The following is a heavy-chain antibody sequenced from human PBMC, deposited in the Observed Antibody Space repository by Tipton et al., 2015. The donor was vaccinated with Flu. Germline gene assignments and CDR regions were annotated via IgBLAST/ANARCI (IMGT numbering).Heavy chain of an antibody. Sequence: TLSLTCSVSGDSIGSPYYWGWIRQPPGKGLEWIGNIHKTGSTYFNPSLRSRVTISVDTSKNQFSLRVTSVTAADTAVYYCARRDNSNYVSEPNKWFDPWGQGTLVTVSS. J-gene: IGHJ5*02. D-gene: IGHD4-11*01. CDR1: GDSIGSPYY. CDR2: IHKTGST. CDR3: ARRDNSNYVSEPNKWFDP. V-gene: IGHV4-38-2*01.